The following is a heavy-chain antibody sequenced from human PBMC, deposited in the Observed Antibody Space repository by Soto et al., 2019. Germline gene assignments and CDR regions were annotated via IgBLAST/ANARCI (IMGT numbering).Heavy chain of an antibody. CDR3: AKDTTSLIAARGAGYDY. CDR2: ISYDGSNK. Sequence: GGSLRLSCAASGFTFSSYGMHWVRQAPGKGLEWVAVISYDGSNKYYADSVKGRFTISSDNSKNTLYLQMNSLRAEDTAVYYCAKDTTSLIAARGAGYDYWGQGTLVTVSS. J-gene: IGHJ4*02. D-gene: IGHD6-6*01. CDR1: GFTFSSYG. V-gene: IGHV3-30*18.